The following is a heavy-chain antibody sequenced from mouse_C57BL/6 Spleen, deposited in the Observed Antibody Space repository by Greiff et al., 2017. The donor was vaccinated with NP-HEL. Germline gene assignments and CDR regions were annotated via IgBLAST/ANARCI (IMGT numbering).Heavy chain of an antibody. CDR2: IYPGDGDT. J-gene: IGHJ4*01. CDR1: GYAFSSSW. CDR3: ARRVNYAMDY. Sequence: VQLQESGPELVKPGASVKISCKASGYAFSSSWMNWVKQRPGEGLEWIGRIYPGDGDTNYNGKFKGKATLTADKSSSTAYMQLSSLISEDSAVYFCARRVNYAMDYWGQGTSVTVSS. D-gene: IGHD2-1*01. V-gene: IGHV1-82*01.